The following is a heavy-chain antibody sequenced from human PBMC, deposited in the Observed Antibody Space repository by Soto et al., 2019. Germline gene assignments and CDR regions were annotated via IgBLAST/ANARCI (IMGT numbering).Heavy chain of an antibody. J-gene: IGHJ4*02. CDR2: IYFSAST. CDR1: GGSTGGYY. CDR3: ARGYCSGGTCYSRFFDY. Sequence: SETLSLTCTVSGGSTGGYYWSWIRQPPGKGLEWIGYIYFSASTNYNPSLKSRVTISVDTSKNQFSLKLSSVTAADTAVYYCARGYCSGGTCYSRFFDYWGQGTLVTVSS. V-gene: IGHV4-59*08. D-gene: IGHD2-15*01.